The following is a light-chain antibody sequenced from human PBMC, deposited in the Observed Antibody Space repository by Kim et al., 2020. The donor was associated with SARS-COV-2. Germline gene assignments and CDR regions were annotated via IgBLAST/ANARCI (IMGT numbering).Light chain of an antibody. J-gene: IGLJ2*01. CDR3: YSATDNNVF. CDR2: NDS. CDR1: VLAKKY. V-gene: IGLV3-27*01. Sequence: VSPGQTARITCSGNVLAKKYARWFQQKPGQAPVLGIYNDSERPSGIPARFSGSSSGTTVTLTISGAQVEDEADYYCYSATDNNVFFGGGTQLTVL.